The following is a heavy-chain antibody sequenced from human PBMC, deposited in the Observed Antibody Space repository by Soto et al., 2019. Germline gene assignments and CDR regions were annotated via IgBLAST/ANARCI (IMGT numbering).Heavy chain of an antibody. J-gene: IGHJ4*02. D-gene: IGHD1-26*01. CDR2: LSGRSDRT. V-gene: IGHV3-23*01. CDR3: AKYKVGDTSTFDY. CDR1: GFTFDTYT. Sequence: EVQLLESGGDLVQPGGSLRLSCAASGFTFDTYTLSWVRQTPGTGLELVSSLSGRSDRTYYADSVKGRFTISRDKSKNTRYLQMNSLRAEDTAVYYRAKYKVGDTSTFDYWGQGTLVAVSS.